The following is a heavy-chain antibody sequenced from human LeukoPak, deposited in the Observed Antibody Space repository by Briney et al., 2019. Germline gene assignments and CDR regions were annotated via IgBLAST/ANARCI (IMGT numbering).Heavy chain of an antibody. J-gene: IGHJ4*02. CDR2: IYYSGST. V-gene: IGHV4-59*01. D-gene: IGHD6-19*01. CDR3: ARDNVWSSGWTFDY. Sequence: KPSETLSLTCTVSGGSNSSYYWSWIRQPPGKGLEWIGYIYYSGSTNYNPSLKSRVTISVDTSKNQFSLKLSSVTAADAAVYYCARDNVWSSGWTFDYWGQGTLVTVSS. CDR1: GGSNSSYY.